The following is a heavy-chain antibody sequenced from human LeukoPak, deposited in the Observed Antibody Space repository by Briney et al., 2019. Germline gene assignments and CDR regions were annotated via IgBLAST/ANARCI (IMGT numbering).Heavy chain of an antibody. Sequence: GGSLRLSCAASGFTFSDYYMSWIRQAPGKGLEWVSYISSSGSNIYYADSVKGRFTISRDNAKNSLYLQMNSLRAEDTAVYYCARDDYGDGYYYYGMDVWGQGTTVTVSS. V-gene: IGHV3-11*01. CDR2: ISSSGSNI. D-gene: IGHD4-17*01. CDR1: GFTFSDYY. CDR3: ARDDYGDGYYYYGMDV. J-gene: IGHJ6*02.